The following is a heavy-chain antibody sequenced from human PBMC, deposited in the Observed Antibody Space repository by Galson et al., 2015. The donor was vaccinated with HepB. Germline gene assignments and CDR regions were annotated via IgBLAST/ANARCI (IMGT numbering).Heavy chain of an antibody. CDR1: GFTFSSYA. CDR3: ANDAFDI. Sequence: LRLSCAASGFTFSSYAMHWVRQAPGKGLEWVAVISYDGSNKYYADSVKGRFTISRDNSKNTLYLQMNSLRAEDTAVYYCANDAFDIWGQGTMVTVSS. J-gene: IGHJ3*02. V-gene: IGHV3-30*04. CDR2: ISYDGSNK.